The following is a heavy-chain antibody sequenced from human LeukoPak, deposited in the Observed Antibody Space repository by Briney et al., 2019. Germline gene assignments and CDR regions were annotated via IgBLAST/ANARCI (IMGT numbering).Heavy chain of an antibody. J-gene: IGHJ4*02. V-gene: IGHV4-39*07. D-gene: IGHD3-10*01. Sequence: PSETLSLTCTVSGGSISSSSYYWGWIRQPPGKGLEWIGSIYHSGSTYYNPSLKSRVTISVDTSKNQFSLKLSSVTAADTAVYYCARDTSGYYGSGIPLDYWGQGTLVTVSS. CDR2: IYHSGST. CDR3: ARDTSGYYGSGIPLDY. CDR1: GGSISSSSYY.